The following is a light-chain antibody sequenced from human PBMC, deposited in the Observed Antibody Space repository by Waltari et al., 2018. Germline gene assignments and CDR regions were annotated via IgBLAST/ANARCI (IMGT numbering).Light chain of an antibody. J-gene: IGLJ2*01. V-gene: IGLV2-14*03. CDR2: DVS. CDR3: SAHTITLHVV. Sequence: LTQPASVSGSPGQSITISCAGSGTDIGYSDYVSWYQQYPDHVPKLLIYDVSHRPSGISTRFSGSKSGNTAFLTISGLQADDEADYYCSAHTITLHVVFGGGTKVTVL. CDR1: GTDIGYSDY.